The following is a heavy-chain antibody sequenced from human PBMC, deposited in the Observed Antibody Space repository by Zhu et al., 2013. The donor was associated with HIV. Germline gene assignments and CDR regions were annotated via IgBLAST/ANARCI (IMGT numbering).Heavy chain of an antibody. CDR2: FLPEDGET. J-gene: IGHJ4*01. CDR1: GGTFSSYT. CDR3: ATAPEGTVSDFFDY. V-gene: IGHV1-24*01. D-gene: IGHD1-7*01. Sequence: QVQLVQSGAEVKKPGSSVKVSCKASGGTFSSYTISWVRQAPGKGLEWMGGFLPEDGETLYLQKFQGRVTMTEDPSTDTTYMELSSLRSDDTAVYFCATAPEGTVSDFFDYWGQGTLVTVSS.